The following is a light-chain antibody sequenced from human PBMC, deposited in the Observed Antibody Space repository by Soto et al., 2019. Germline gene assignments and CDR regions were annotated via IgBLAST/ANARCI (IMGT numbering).Light chain of an antibody. Sequence: QSVLTQRPSVSGAPGQRVTISCTGSSSNIGAGYDVHWYQQLPGTAPKLLIYGNSNRPSGVPDRFSGSKSGTSASLAITGLQAEDEADYYCQSYDSSLSGLFGTGTKLTVL. CDR2: GNS. CDR3: QSYDSSLSGL. V-gene: IGLV1-40*01. CDR1: SSNIGAGYD. J-gene: IGLJ1*01.